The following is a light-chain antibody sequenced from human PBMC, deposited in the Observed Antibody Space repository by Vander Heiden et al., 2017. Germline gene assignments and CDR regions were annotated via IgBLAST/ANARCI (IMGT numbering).Light chain of an antibody. V-gene: IGKV3-15*01. J-gene: IGKJ4*01. CDR2: GAS. CDR3: QQHNSWPLT. Sequence: EVLMTQSPASLSVSPRERVTLPTRASEIISNLAWYQQKPGQAPRLLIYGASTRATGIPARFSGSGFGTEFTLTISSLQSEDFAVYFCQQHNSWPLTFGGGTKVEI. CDR1: EIISN.